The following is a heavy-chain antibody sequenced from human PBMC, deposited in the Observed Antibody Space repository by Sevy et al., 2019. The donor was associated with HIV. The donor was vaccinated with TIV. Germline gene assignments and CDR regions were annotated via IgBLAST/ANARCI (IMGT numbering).Heavy chain of an antibody. Sequence: GGSLRLSCAASGFTFSSYSMNWVRQAPGKGLEWVSYISSSSTIYYADSVKGRFTISRDNAKNSLYLQMNSLRDEETAVYYCARDEEYSYGYLDYWGQGTLVTVSS. J-gene: IGHJ4*02. CDR3: ARDEEYSYGYLDY. D-gene: IGHD5-18*01. V-gene: IGHV3-48*02. CDR2: ISSSSTI. CDR1: GFTFSSYS.